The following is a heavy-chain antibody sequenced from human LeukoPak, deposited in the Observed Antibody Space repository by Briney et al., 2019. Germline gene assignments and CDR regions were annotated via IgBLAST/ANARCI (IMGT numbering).Heavy chain of an antibody. CDR3: ARVVKKLRYFDWLSYYFDY. CDR1: GGSVSSGSYY. D-gene: IGHD3-9*01. Sequence: SETLSLTCTVSGGSVSSGSYYWSWIRQPPGKGLEWIGYISYSGSTNYNPSLKSRVTISVDTSKNQFSLKLSSVTAADTAVYYCARVVKKLRYFDWLSYYFDYWGQGTLVTVSS. CDR2: ISYSGST. V-gene: IGHV4-61*01. J-gene: IGHJ4*02.